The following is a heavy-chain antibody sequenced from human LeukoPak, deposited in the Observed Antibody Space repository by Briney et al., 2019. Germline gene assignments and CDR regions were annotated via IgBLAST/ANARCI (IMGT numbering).Heavy chain of an antibody. CDR3: ATMWAGASGHSSLAAFDY. CDR1: GFTFSSYA. D-gene: IGHD4-23*01. V-gene: IGHV3-23*01. J-gene: IGHJ4*03. Sequence: GGSLRLSCAASGFTFSSYAMSWVRQAPGKGLEWVSAITSTGGTTYYADSVKGRFTISRDNSKNTLYLQMNSLRAEDTAVYYYATMWAGASGHSSLAAFDYWGQGTLVTVSS. CDR2: ITSTGGTT.